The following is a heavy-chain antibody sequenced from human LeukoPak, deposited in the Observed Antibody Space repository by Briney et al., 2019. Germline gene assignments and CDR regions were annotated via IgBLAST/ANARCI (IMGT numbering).Heavy chain of an antibody. D-gene: IGHD5-12*01. CDR1: GFTFSSYA. V-gene: IGHV3-23*01. CDR2: ISGFGGST. J-gene: IGHJ4*02. Sequence: GGSLRLSCAASGFTFSSYAMTWVRQAAGKGLEWVSTISGFGGSTYYADSVKGRFTISRDNTRNSVFLQLNSLRVEDTGFYYCARGSYTGFDLYFDYWGQGTLVTVSS. CDR3: ARGSYTGFDLYFDY.